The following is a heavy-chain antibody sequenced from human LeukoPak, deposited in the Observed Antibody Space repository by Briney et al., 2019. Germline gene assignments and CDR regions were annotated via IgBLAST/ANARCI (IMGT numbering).Heavy chain of an antibody. D-gene: IGHD6-13*01. CDR2: IYSGGST. CDR3: ARALAAAAPYGMDV. Sequence: AGGSLRLSCAASGFTVSSNYMSWVRQAPGKGLEWVSVIYSGGSTYYADSVKGRFTISRDNSKNTLYLQMNSLRAEDTAVYYCARALAAAAPYGMDVWGQGTTVTVSS. CDR1: GFTVSSNY. J-gene: IGHJ6*02. V-gene: IGHV3-53*01.